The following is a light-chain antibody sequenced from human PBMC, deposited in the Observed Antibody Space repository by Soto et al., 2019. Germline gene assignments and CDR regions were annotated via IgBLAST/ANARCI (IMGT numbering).Light chain of an antibody. CDR2: SVS. CDR3: CSYAGGYTYV. J-gene: IGLJ1*01. CDR1: STNVGGHEY. V-gene: IGLV2-11*01. Sequence: QSVLTQPRSVSGSPGQSVTISCTGTSTNVGGHEYVSWYQQHPGKAPKLMIFSVSRRPSGVPDRFSGSKSGNTASLTISGXXAEDEADYYCCSYAGGYTYVFGTGTKLTVL.